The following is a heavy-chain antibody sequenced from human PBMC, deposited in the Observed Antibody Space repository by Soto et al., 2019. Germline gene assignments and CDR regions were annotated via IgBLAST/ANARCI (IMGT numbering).Heavy chain of an antibody. V-gene: IGHV3-74*01. Sequence: EVQLVEAGGGLVQPGGSLRLSCAASGFTFSGYWVHWVRQAPGKGLVWVSRITGDGRTTRNADSVKGRFTISRDNAKNTLYLQMNRLRAEDTPVYYGVRVKETSGWGAFDDWGRGTLVTVAS. D-gene: IGHD6-19*01. CDR3: VRVKETSGWGAFDD. CDR2: ITGDGRTT. J-gene: IGHJ4*02. CDR1: GFTFSGYW.